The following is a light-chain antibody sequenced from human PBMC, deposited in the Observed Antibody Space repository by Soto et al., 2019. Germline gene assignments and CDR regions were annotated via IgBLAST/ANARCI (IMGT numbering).Light chain of an antibody. CDR3: SSYTSTSTF. CDR2: EVS. Sequence: QSALTQPASVSGSPGQSITISCTGTSSDVGGYNYVSWYQQHPGKAPKLMIYEVSYRPSGVSNRFSGSKSGNTASLTISGLQAEYEADYYCSSYTSTSTFFGTGTKVTVL. CDR1: SSDVGGYNY. J-gene: IGLJ1*01. V-gene: IGLV2-14*01.